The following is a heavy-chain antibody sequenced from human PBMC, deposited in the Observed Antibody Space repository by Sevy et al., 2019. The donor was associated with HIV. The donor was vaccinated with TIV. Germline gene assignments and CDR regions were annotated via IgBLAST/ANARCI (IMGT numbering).Heavy chain of an antibody. CDR1: GFTVSSNY. V-gene: IGHV3-53*01. CDR2: IYSGGST. Sequence: GGSLRLSCAASGFTVSSNYMSWVRQAPGKGLEWVSVIYSGGSTYYADSVKGRFTISRDNSKNTLYLQMNSLRAADTAVYYCARVNCSGGSCYYYYGMDVWGQGTTVTVSS. D-gene: IGHD2-15*01. CDR3: ARVNCSGGSCYYYYGMDV. J-gene: IGHJ6*02.